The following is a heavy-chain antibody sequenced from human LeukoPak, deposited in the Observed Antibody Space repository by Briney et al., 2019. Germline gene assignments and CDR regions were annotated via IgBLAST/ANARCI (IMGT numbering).Heavy chain of an antibody. CDR2: IIPIFGTA. Sequence: SVIVSCKASGGTFSSYAISWVRQAPGQGLEWMGGIIPIFGTANYAQKFQGRVTITTDESTSTAYMELSSLRSEDTAVYYCAVAAAATHYYYYMDVWGKGTTVTVSS. V-gene: IGHV1-69*05. CDR1: GGTFSSYA. J-gene: IGHJ6*03. CDR3: AVAAAATHYYYYMDV. D-gene: IGHD6-13*01.